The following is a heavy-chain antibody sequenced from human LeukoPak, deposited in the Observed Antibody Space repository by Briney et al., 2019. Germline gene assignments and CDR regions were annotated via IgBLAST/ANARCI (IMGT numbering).Heavy chain of an antibody. CDR3: AKERYRSSGWYDFDY. CDR1: GFTFSSYG. J-gene: IGHJ4*02. CDR2: ISGSGGST. Sequence: GGSLRLSCAASGFTFSSYGMHWVRQAPGKGLEWVSAISGSGGSTYYADSVKGRFTISRDNSKNTLYLQMNSLRAEDTAVYYCAKERYRSSGWYDFDYWGQGTLVTVSS. D-gene: IGHD6-19*01. V-gene: IGHV3-23*01.